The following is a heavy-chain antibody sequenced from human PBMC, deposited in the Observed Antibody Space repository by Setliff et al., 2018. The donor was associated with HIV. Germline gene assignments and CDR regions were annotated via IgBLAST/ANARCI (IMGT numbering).Heavy chain of an antibody. Sequence: GASVKVSCKASGYTFTNYYLHWVRQAPGQGLEWMGGVIPMFGTINYAQKFQGRVTITADESTSTAYMELRSLRSEDTAVYYCARAYYHDSSGYQGFDYWGQGALVTVSS. D-gene: IGHD3-22*01. CDR1: GYTFTNYY. CDR3: ARAYYHDSSGYQGFDY. CDR2: VIPMFGTI. V-gene: IGHV1-69*13. J-gene: IGHJ4*02.